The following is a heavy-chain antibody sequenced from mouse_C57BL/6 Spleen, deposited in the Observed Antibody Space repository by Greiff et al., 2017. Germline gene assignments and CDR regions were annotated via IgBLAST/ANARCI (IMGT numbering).Heavy chain of an antibody. D-gene: IGHD2-4*01. Sequence: QVQLQQSGPELVKPGASVKISCKASGYTFTDYYINWVKQRPGQGLEWIGWIFPGSGSTYYNEKFKGKATLTVDKSSSTAYMLLSSLTSEDSAVYFCARERDYDGDYYAMDYWGQGTSVSVSS. V-gene: IGHV1-75*01. CDR2: IFPGSGST. CDR1: GYTFTDYY. CDR3: ARERDYDGDYYAMDY. J-gene: IGHJ4*01.